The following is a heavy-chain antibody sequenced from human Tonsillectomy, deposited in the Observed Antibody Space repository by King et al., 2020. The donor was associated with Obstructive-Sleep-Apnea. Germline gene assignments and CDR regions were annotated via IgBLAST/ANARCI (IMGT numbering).Heavy chain of an antibody. CDR3: ARFPTLFRGFDF. V-gene: IGHV4-34*01. CDR1: GGSLSGSY. CDR2: INHSGST. Sequence: VQLQQWGAGLLKPSETLSLTCAVYGGSLSGSYWSWIRQPPGKGLQWIGEINHSGSTNYDPSLQSRVTISVDASKSQFSLKLSSVTAADTALYYCARFPTLFRGFDFWGQGSLVTVSS. J-gene: IGHJ4*02. D-gene: IGHD3-10*01.